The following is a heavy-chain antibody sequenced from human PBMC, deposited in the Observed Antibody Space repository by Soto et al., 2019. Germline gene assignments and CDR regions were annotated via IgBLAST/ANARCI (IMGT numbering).Heavy chain of an antibody. CDR1: GGSISTNGDF. CDR3: ARATSTNWFDP. J-gene: IGHJ5*02. Sequence: QLQVQESGPGLVKPSETLSLTCTVSGGSISTNGDFWAWIRQPPGKGLEWMGTLYYGGSAYYNPSLKSRVTMSVATSKNQFSLKVNSVIAADTALYYCARATSTNWFDPWGQGTLVTVSS. V-gene: IGHV4-39*01. CDR2: LYYGGSA.